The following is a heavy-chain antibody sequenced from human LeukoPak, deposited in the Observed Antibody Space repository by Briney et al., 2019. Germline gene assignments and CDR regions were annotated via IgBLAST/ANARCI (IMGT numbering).Heavy chain of an antibody. J-gene: IGHJ1*01. D-gene: IGHD3-22*01. CDR2: IYSADST. CDR3: ATVEYYDSSGSCYFQH. Sequence: GGSLRLSCAASGFTVSSNYVSWVRQAPGKGLELVSVIYSADSTYYADSVKGRFTISRDNSKNTLYLQMNSLRAEDTAVYYCATVEYYDSSGSCYFQHWGQGTLLTVSS. CDR1: GFTVSSNY. V-gene: IGHV3-53*01.